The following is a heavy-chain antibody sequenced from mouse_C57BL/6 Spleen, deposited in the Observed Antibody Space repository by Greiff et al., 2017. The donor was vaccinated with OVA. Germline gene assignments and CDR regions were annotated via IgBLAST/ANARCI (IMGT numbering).Heavy chain of an antibody. V-gene: IGHV1-69*01. J-gene: IGHJ4*01. Sequence: QVQLQQPGAELVMPGASVKLSCKASGYTFTSYWMHWVKQRPGQGLEWIGEIDPSDSYTNYNQKFKGKSTLTVDKSSSTAYMQLSSLTSEDSAVYYCARGGLVDYWGQGTSVTVSS. CDR3: ARGGLVDY. CDR1: GYTFTSYW. CDR2: IDPSDSYT.